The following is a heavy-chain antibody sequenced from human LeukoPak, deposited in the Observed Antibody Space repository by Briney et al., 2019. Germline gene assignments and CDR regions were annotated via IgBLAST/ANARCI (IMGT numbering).Heavy chain of an antibody. V-gene: IGHV3-9*01. CDR3: AKDIAVAGISGAFDI. Sequence: SLRLAWAASGFTFDEYAMHWVRQAAGKVLEWVGGISWNSGSIGYADSVKGRFSLARDNAKNSLYLQMNSLRAEDTALYYCAKDIAVAGISGAFDIWGQGTMVPVSS. D-gene: IGHD6-19*01. CDR1: GFTFDEYA. CDR2: ISWNSGSI. J-gene: IGHJ3*02.